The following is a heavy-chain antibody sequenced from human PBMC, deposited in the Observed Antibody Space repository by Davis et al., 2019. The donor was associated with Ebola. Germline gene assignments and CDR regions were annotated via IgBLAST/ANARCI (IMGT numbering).Heavy chain of an antibody. CDR2: VIPIFGTA. V-gene: IGHV1-69*13. D-gene: IGHD3-9*01. Sequence: SVKVSCKASGGTFSSYAISWVRQAPGQGLEWIGGVIPIFGTANYAQKFQGRVTITADESTSTAYMELSSLRSEDTAVYYCARGVTDYDILTGYYMHGYYYYGMDVWGQGTTVTVSS. CDR3: ARGVTDYDILTGYYMHGYYYYGMDV. J-gene: IGHJ6*02. CDR1: GGTFSSYA.